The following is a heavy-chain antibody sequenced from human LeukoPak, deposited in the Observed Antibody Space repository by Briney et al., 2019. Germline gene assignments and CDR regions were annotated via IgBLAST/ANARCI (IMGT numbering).Heavy chain of an antibody. J-gene: IGHJ6*02. CDR2: INPSGGST. CDR1: GYTFTSYY. D-gene: IGHD2-2*01. Sequence: ASVKVSCKASGYTFTSYYMHWVRQAPGQGLEWMGIINPSGGSTSYAQKFQGRVTMTRDTSTSTVYMELSSLRSEDTAVYYCASMEVVPAATVSYYYYGMDVWGQGTTVTVSS. CDR3: ASMEVVPAATVSYYYYGMDV. V-gene: IGHV1-46*01.